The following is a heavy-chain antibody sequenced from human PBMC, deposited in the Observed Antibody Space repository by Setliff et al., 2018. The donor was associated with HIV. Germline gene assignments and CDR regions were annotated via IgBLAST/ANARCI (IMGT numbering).Heavy chain of an antibody. Sequence: KPSETLSLTCTVSGGSISSYYWSWIRQPPGKGLEWIGYIYTSGSTNYNPSLKSRVTISVDTSKNQFSLKLSSVTAADTAVYYCARGLSFYDPGGFDYRGQGTLVTVSS. V-gene: IGHV4-4*09. J-gene: IGHJ4*02. CDR3: ARGLSFYDPGGFDY. CDR1: GGSISSYY. D-gene: IGHD3-22*01. CDR2: IYTSGST.